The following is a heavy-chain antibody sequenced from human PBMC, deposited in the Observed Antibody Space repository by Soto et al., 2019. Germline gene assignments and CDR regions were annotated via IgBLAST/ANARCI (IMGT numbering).Heavy chain of an antibody. CDR2: IYYGGST. CDR3: ARHETLASAGGY. J-gene: IGHJ4*02. CDR1: GGSISGTSYY. Sequence: PSETLSLTCTVSGGSISGTSYYWGWIRQPPGKGLEWIGSIYYGGSTYYNPSLKSRVTISVDTSKNQFSLKLRSVTAADTAVYYCARHETLASAGGYWGKGTLVTVS. D-gene: IGHD2-15*01. V-gene: IGHV4-39*01.